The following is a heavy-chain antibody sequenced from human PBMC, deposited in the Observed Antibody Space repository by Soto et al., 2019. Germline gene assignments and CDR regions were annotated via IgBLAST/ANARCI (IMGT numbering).Heavy chain of an antibody. Sequence: EVQLVESGGGVVQPGGSLRLSCAASGFPFDDYSMNWVRQVPGKGLEWVSLISWDGADTYYADSVKGRFTVSRDNRXNSXYIQMNSLTTEDTALYCCAKFGWGGRYSGSHASDIWGQGTMVTVSS. CDR3: AKFGWGGRYSGSHASDI. D-gene: IGHD1-26*01. CDR1: GFPFDDYS. J-gene: IGHJ3*02. CDR2: ISWDGADT. V-gene: IGHV3-43*01.